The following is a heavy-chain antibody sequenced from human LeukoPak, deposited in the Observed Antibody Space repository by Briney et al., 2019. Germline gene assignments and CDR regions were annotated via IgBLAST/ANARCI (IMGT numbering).Heavy chain of an antibody. V-gene: IGHV1-18*01. CDR3: AREGDTAMANYYYYGMDV. CDR1: GYTFTSYG. CDR2: ISAYNGNT. D-gene: IGHD5-18*01. J-gene: IGHJ6*02. Sequence: ASVKVSCKASGYTFTSYGISWVRQAAGQGLEWMGWISAYNGNTNYPQKLQGRVTMTTDTSTSTAYMELRSLRSDDTAVYYCAREGDTAMANYYYYGMDVWGQGTTVTVSS.